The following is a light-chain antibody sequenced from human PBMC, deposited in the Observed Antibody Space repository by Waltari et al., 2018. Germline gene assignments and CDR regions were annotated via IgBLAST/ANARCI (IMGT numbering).Light chain of an antibody. Sequence: DIVMTQSPDSLAVSLGERATINCKSSQSVLYSSNNKNYLAWYQQKPGQPPKLLIYRASTRESGVPDRFSGSGSGTDFTLTISSLQAEDVAVYYCQQYYTSPQLTFGGGTKVEIK. CDR2: RAS. CDR1: QSVLYSSNNKNY. CDR3: QQYYTSPQLT. V-gene: IGKV4-1*01. J-gene: IGKJ4*01.